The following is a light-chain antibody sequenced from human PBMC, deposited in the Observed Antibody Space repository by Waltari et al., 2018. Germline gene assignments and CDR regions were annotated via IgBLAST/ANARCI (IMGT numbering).Light chain of an antibody. Sequence: GSWAPGQTVTISCTGTRSNIGAAFDVHWYQQLPGAAPKLLIYASTNRPSGVPDRFSGSRSGLSASLAITGLQPEDEADYYCQAYDTSLSGPYVFGGGTRVTVL. J-gene: IGLJ1*01. CDR3: QAYDTSLSGPYV. CDR1: RSNIGAAFD. V-gene: IGLV1-40*01. CDR2: AST.